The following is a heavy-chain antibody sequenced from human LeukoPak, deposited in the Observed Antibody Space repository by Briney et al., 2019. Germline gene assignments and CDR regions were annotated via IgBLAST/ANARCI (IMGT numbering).Heavy chain of an antibody. J-gene: IGHJ6*03. CDR1: GGSITSNNYY. CDR2: MYYSGST. Sequence: PSETLSLTCTVSGGSITSNNYYWGWIRQSPGRGLEWIGSMYYSGSTYYNPSLKSRVTISVDTSKNQFSLKLSSVTAADTAVYYCARTHYDFWSGYSGDYYYYMDVWGKGTTVTVS. D-gene: IGHD3-3*01. CDR3: ARTHYDFWSGYSGDYYYYMDV. V-gene: IGHV4-39*07.